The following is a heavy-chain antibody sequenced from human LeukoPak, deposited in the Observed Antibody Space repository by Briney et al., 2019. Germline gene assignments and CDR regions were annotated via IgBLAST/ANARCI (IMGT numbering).Heavy chain of an antibody. CDR2: ISGSGST. J-gene: IGHJ4*02. CDR3: ARSTYSSSSYYFDY. CDR1: GFTFSSYA. V-gene: IGHV3-23*01. D-gene: IGHD6-13*01. Sequence: GGSLRLSCATSGFTFSSYAMSWVRQAPGKGLEWVSSISGSGSTYLADSVKGRFTISRDNSKNTLYLQMNSLRADDTAVYYCARSTYSSSSYYFDYWGQGSLVTVSS.